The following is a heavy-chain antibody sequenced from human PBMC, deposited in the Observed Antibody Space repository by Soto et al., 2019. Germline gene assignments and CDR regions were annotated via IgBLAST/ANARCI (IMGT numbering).Heavy chain of an antibody. J-gene: IGHJ6*02. D-gene: IGHD1-1*01. CDR2: ISSSGSTI. V-gene: IGHV3-48*03. CDR1: GFTFSSYE. Sequence: GGSLRLSCAASGFTFSSYEMNWVRQAPGKGLEWVSYISSSGSTIYYADSVKGRFTISRDNAKNPLYLQMNSLRAEDTAVYYCARVAGKYFYGMDVWGQGTTVTVSS. CDR3: ARVAGKYFYGMDV.